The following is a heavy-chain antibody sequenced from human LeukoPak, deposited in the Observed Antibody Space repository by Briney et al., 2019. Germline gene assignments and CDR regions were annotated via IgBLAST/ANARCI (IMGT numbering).Heavy chain of an antibody. J-gene: IGHJ5*02. D-gene: IGHD1/OR15-1a*01. CDR2: IYTSGST. V-gene: IGHV4-4*07. CDR1: GGSISSYY. Sequence: SETLSLTCTVSGGSISSYYWSWIRQPAGKGLEWIGRIYTSGSTNYNPSLKSRVTMSVDTSKIQFSLKLSSVTAADTAVYYCARQGGHPTLFWFDPWGQGTLVTVSS. CDR3: ARQGGHPTLFWFDP.